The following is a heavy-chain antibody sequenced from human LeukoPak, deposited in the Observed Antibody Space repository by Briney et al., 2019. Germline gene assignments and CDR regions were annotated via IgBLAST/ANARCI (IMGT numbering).Heavy chain of an antibody. CDR1: GYSISSGYY. Sequence: SETLSLTCTVSGYSISSGYYWGWIRQPPGKELEWIGSIYHSGSTYYNPSLKSRVTISVDTSKNQFSLKLSSVTAADTAVYYCATHIGIYDYVWGKWGQGTLVTVSS. CDR2: IYHSGST. J-gene: IGHJ4*02. CDR3: ATHIGIYDYVWGK. V-gene: IGHV4-38-2*02. D-gene: IGHD3-16*01.